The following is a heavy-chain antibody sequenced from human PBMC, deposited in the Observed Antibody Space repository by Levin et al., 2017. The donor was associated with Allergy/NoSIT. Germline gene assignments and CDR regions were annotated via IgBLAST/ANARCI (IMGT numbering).Heavy chain of an antibody. CDR3: ARRRYDILTGPPDDDY. Sequence: GESLKISCKGSGYSFTSYWISWVRQMPGKGLEWMGRIDPSDSYTNYSPSFQGHVTISADKSISTAYLQWSSLKASDTAMYYCARRRYDILTGPPDDDYWGQGTLVTVSS. V-gene: IGHV5-10-1*01. CDR2: IDPSDSYT. D-gene: IGHD3-9*01. J-gene: IGHJ4*02. CDR1: GYSFTSYW.